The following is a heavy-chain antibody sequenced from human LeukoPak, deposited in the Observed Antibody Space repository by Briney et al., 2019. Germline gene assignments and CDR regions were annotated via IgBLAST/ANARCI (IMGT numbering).Heavy chain of an antibody. J-gene: IGHJ4*01. CDR1: GGSVSSSSYY. CDR2: IYYSGST. V-gene: IGHV4-39*01. CDR3: ARVGSYYDTTGPKVLVTDY. Sequence: PSEALSLTCTVSGGSVSSSSYYWGWIRQPPGKGLEWIGSIYYSGSTSYHPSLKSRVTISVDTSKNQFSMKLSSVTAADPAVHYCARVGSYYDTTGPKVLVTDYWGQVNLVTVPS. D-gene: IGHD3-22*01.